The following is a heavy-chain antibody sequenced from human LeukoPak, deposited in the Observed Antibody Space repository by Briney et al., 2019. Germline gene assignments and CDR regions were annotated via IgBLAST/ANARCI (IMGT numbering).Heavy chain of an antibody. Sequence: SGPTLVNPTQTLTLTFTFSGFSLSTSGMCVSWIRQPPGKALEWLALIDWDDDKYYSTSLKTRLTISKDISKNQVVLTMTNMDPVDTATYYCARMGSGSYAFDYWGQGTLVTVSS. D-gene: IGHD1-26*01. CDR2: IDWDDDK. V-gene: IGHV2-70*01. CDR1: GFSLSTSGMC. CDR3: ARMGSGSYAFDY. J-gene: IGHJ4*02.